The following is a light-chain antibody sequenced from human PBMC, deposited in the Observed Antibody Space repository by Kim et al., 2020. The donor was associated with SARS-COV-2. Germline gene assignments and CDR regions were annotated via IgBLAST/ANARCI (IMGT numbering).Light chain of an antibody. CDR1: SNNVGDQG. CDR2: RNN. Sequence: RQPATLTCTGNSNNVGDQGAAWLQQHQGHPPKLLSYRNNNRPSGISARLSASRSGNTASLTITGLQPEDEADYYCSAWDSGLSAWVFGGGTQLTVL. J-gene: IGLJ3*02. V-gene: IGLV10-54*01. CDR3: SAWDSGLSAWV.